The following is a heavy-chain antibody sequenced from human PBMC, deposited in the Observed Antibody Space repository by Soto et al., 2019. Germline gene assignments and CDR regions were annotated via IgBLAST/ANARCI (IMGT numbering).Heavy chain of an antibody. D-gene: IGHD3-9*01. V-gene: IGHV3-48*02. CDR3: AREYYDILTGLNWFDP. J-gene: IGHJ5*02. CDR2: ISSSSSTI. Sequence: EVQLVESGGGLVQPGGSLRLSCAASGFTFSSYSMNWFRQAPGKGLEWVSYISSSSSTIYYADSVKGRFTISRDNAKNSLYLQMNSLRDEDTAVYYCAREYYDILTGLNWFDPWCQGTLVTVSS. CDR1: GFTFSSYS.